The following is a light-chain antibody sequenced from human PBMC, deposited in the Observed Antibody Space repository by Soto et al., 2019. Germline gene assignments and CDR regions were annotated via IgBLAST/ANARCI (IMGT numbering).Light chain of an antibody. CDR1: QSVSSSD. CDR3: HHYGTSSYT. Sequence: EIVLTQSPGTLSLSPGERATLSCRASQSVSSSDLAWYQQTRGQAPRLLIYDTSTRATDPPDMFSGSGSGTDFTLTISRLAPEDFAVYYCHHYGTSSYTFGQGTKLDIK. CDR2: DTS. J-gene: IGKJ2*01. V-gene: IGKV3-20*01.